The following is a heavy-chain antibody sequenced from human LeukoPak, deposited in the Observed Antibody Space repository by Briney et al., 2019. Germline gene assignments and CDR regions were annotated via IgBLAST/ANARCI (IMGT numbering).Heavy chain of an antibody. D-gene: IGHD3-10*01. J-gene: IGHJ3*02. CDR2: INHSGST. CDR1: GGSVSRYY. V-gene: IGHV4-34*01. CDR3: ASPGSGRHAFDI. Sequence: SETLSLTCTVSGGSVSRYYWSWIRQPPGKGLEWIGEINHSGSTNYNPSLKSRVTISVDTSKNQFSLKLSSVTAADTAVYYCASPGSGRHAFDIWGQGTMVTVSS.